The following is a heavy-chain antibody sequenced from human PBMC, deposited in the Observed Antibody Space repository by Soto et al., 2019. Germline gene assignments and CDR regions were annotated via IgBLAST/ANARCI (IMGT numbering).Heavy chain of an antibody. CDR2: ISYDGSNK. J-gene: IGHJ6*02. V-gene: IGHV3-30*03. CDR3: ARDHGMFLSYYYYGMDV. D-gene: IGHD3-10*02. Sequence: GGSLRLSCAASGFTFSSYGMHWVRQAPGKGLEWVAVISYDGSNKYYADSVKGRFTISRDNSKNTLYLQMNNLRGEDSAVYYCARDHGMFLSYYYYGMDVWGQGTTVTVSS. CDR1: GFTFSSYG.